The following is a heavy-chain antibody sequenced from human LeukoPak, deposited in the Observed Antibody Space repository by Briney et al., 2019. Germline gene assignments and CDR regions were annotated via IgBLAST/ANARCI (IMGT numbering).Heavy chain of an antibody. Sequence: RTSETLSLTCTVSGGSISSSSYYWGWIRQPPGKGLEWIGSIYYSGSTYYNPSLKSRVTISVDTSKNQFSLKLSSVTAADTAVYYCARYTRNWFDPWGQGTLVTVSS. V-gene: IGHV4-39*01. CDR3: ARYTRNWFDP. J-gene: IGHJ5*02. D-gene: IGHD2-15*01. CDR2: IYYSGST. CDR1: GGSISSSSYY.